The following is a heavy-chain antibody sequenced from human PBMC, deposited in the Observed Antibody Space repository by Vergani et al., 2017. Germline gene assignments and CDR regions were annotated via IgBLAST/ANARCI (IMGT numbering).Heavy chain of an antibody. D-gene: IGHD1-26*01. V-gene: IGHV4-59*01. Sequence: QVQLQESGPGLVKPSETLSLTCTVSGGSISSYYWSWIRQPPGKGLEWIGYIYYSGSTNYNPSLKSRVTISVDTSKNQFSLKLSSVTAADTAVYYCARDRGIVGATTGGMDVWGQGTTATVSS. CDR2: IYYSGST. J-gene: IGHJ6*02. CDR3: ARDRGIVGATTGGMDV. CDR1: GGSISSYY.